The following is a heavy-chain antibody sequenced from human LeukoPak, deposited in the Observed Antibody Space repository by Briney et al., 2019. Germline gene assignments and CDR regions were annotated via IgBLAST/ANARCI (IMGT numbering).Heavy chain of an antibody. CDR3: ARLAFLSRRDLFVDY. CDR2: IYYSGST. CDR1: GGSISSYY. Sequence: PSETLSLTCTVSGGSISSYYWSWIRQPPGKGLEWIGYIYYSGSTNYNPSLKSRVTISVDTSKNQFSLKLSSVTAADTAVYYCARLAFLSRRDLFVDYWGQGTLVTVSS. V-gene: IGHV4-59*08. J-gene: IGHJ4*02. D-gene: IGHD5-24*01.